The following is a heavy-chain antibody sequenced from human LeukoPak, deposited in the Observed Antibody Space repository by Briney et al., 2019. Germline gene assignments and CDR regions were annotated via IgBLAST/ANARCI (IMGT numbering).Heavy chain of an antibody. V-gene: IGHV3-7*01. CDR3: ARDHAYRTDY. CDR2: INQDESRK. J-gene: IGHJ4*02. Sequence: GGSLRLSCAASGFSFSNDWMCRVRQAPGKGLEWVANINQDESRKYYVDSVKGRFTISRDNAKNSLYLQMSSLRAEDTAVYYCARDHAYRTDYWGQGTLVTVSS. D-gene: IGHD2-2*01. CDR1: GFSFSNDW.